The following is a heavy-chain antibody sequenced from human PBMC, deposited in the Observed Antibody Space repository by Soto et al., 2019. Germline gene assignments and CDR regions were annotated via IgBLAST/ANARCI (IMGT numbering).Heavy chain of an antibody. D-gene: IGHD2-21*02. CDR1: GFTFSSYA. CDR2: ISGRGGST. J-gene: IGHJ6*02. V-gene: IGHV3-23*01. Sequence: GGSLRLSCAASGFTFSSYAMSWVRQAPGKGLEWVSAISGRGGSTYYADSVKGRFTISRDNSKNTLYLQMGSLRAEDMAVYYCARVSCGGDCYSPYYYYYYGMDVWGQGTTVTVSS. CDR3: ARVSCGGDCYSPYYYYYYGMDV.